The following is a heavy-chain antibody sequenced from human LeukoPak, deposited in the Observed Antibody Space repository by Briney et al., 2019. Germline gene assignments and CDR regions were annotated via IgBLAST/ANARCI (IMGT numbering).Heavy chain of an antibody. Sequence: GESLRISCKGSGYSFTSYWISWVRQMPGKGLEWMGRIDPSDSYTNYSPSFQGHVTISADKSISTAYLQWSSLKASDTAMYYCAGGGGGYSYGYVSNYWGQGTLVTVSS. CDR3: AGGGGGYSYGYVSNY. J-gene: IGHJ4*02. CDR2: IDPSDSYT. V-gene: IGHV5-10-1*01. CDR1: GYSFTSYW. D-gene: IGHD5-18*01.